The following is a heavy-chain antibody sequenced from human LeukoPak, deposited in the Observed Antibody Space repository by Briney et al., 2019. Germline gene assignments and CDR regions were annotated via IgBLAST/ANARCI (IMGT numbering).Heavy chain of an antibody. CDR2: ISSSRSYI. D-gene: IGHD7-27*01. CDR1: GFTFSSYT. V-gene: IGHV3-21*01. Sequence: GGSLRLSCAASGFTFSSYTMNWVRQAPGKGLEWVSSISSSRSYIYYADSVKGRFTISRDNAKNSLYLQMNSLRAEDTAVYYCARVNRGYYYMDVWGKGTTVTVSS. CDR3: ARVNRGYYYMDV. J-gene: IGHJ6*03.